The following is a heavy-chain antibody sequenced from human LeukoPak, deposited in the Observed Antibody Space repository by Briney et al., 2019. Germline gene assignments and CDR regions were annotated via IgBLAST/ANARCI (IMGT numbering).Heavy chain of an antibody. V-gene: IGHV4-4*07. J-gene: IGHJ4*02. CDR3: ARVSYYDSSGYGGIDY. D-gene: IGHD3-22*01. CDR1: GGSISSYY. Sequence: SETLSLTCTVSGGSISSYYWSWIRQPAGKGLEWIGRIYTSGSTNYNPSLKSRVTMSVDTSKNQFSLKLSSVTAADTAVYYCARVSYYDSSGYGGIDYWGQGTLVTVSS. CDR2: IYTSGST.